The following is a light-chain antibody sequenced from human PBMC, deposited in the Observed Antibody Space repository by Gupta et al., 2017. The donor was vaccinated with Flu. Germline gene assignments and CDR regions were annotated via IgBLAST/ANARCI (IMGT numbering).Light chain of an antibody. Sequence: EIVLTQSPATLSLSPGERATLSCRASQSVSSYLAWYQQKPGQAPRLLIYDASNRATGIPARFSGSGSGTDFTLTISSLEPEDFAVYYCQQRSKWPPLTFGGGTKLEIK. CDR3: QQRSKWPPLT. CDR1: QSVSSY. CDR2: DAS. V-gene: IGKV3-11*01. J-gene: IGKJ4*01.